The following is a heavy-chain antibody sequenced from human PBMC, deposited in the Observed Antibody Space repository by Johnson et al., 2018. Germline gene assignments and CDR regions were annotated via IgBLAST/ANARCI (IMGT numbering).Heavy chain of an antibody. CDR2: IKQDGSEK. CDR1: GFTFSSYW. D-gene: IGHD4-17*01. J-gene: IGHJ3*02. CDR3: AKDNDYGARGAFDI. Sequence: VQLVQSGGGLVQPGGSLRLSCAASGFTFSSYWMSWVRQAPGKGLEWVANIKQDGSEKYYVDSVKGRFTISRDNAKNSLYLQMNSLRAEDTAVYYCAKDNDYGARGAFDIWGQGTMVTVSS. V-gene: IGHV3-7*03.